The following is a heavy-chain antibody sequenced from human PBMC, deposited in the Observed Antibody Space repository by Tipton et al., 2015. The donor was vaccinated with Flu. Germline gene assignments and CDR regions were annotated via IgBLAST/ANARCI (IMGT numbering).Heavy chain of an antibody. J-gene: IGHJ4*02. V-gene: IGHV4-61*02. D-gene: IGHD3-3*01. CDR1: GGSISSGSYY. CDR3: ARGGYDFLSGYYTDY. CDR2: IFTSGST. Sequence: TLSLTCTVSGGSISSGSYYWAWVRQPAGKGLEWIGRIFTSGSTNYNPSLESRVTISLDTSANQFSLKLSSVTAADTALYYCARGGYDFLSGYYTDYWGQGALVTVSS.